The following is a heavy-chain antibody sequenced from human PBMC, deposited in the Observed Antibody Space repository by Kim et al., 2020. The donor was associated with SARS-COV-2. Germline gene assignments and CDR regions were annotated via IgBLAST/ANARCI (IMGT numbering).Heavy chain of an antibody. CDR1: GGSISSSNW. Sequence: SETLSLTCAVSGGSISSSNWWSWVRQPPGKGLEWIGEIYHSGSTNYNPSLKSRVTISVDKSKNQFSLKLSSVTAAETAVYYCARVVHVAGSFDYWGQGTLVTVSS. D-gene: IGHD6-19*01. J-gene: IGHJ4*02. CDR3: ARVVHVAGSFDY. CDR2: IYHSGST. V-gene: IGHV4-4*02.